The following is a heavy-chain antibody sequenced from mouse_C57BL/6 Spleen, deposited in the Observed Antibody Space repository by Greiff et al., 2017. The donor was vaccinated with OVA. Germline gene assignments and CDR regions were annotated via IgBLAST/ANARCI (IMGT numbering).Heavy chain of an antibody. J-gene: IGHJ1*03. D-gene: IGHD2-10*02. CDR2: IYPGDGDT. Sequence: QVQLKQSGAELVKPGASVKISCKASGYAFSSYWMNWVKQRPGKGLEWIGQIYPGDGDTNYNGKFKGKATLTADKSSSTAYMQLSSLTSEDSAVYFCARSPPYSMGTYWYFDVWGTGTTVTVSS. V-gene: IGHV1-80*01. CDR3: ARSPPYSMGTYWYFDV. CDR1: GYAFSSYW.